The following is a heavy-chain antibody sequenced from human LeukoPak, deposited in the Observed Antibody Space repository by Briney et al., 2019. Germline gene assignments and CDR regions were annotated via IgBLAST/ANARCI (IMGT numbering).Heavy chain of an antibody. V-gene: IGHV4-34*01. CDR3: ARGLYDFWSGYASTKYYFDY. Sequence: PGGSLRLSCAASGFTFSSYSMNWIRQPPGKGLEWIGEINHSGSTNYNPSLKSRVTISVDTSKNQFSLKLSSVTAADTAVYYCARGLYDFWSGYASTKYYFDYWGQGTLVTVSS. CDR2: INHSGST. D-gene: IGHD3-3*01. CDR1: GFTFSSYS. J-gene: IGHJ4*02.